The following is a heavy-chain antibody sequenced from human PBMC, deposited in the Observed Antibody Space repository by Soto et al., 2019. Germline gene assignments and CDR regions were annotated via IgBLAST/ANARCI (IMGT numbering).Heavy chain of an antibody. CDR3: VHRQYYFISGNYGGDAFDI. Sequence: QITLKESGPTLVKPTQTLTLTCSFSGFSLSTSGVGLGWIRQPPRTALECLAVTYWDDDKRYSPSLKSRLTITKDTSKNQVVLTRTNMDPADTAAYYFVHRQYYFISGNYGGDAFDIWGQGTMVTVSS. J-gene: IGHJ3*02. CDR1: GFSLSTSGVG. D-gene: IGHD3-10*01. V-gene: IGHV2-5*02. CDR2: TYWDDDK.